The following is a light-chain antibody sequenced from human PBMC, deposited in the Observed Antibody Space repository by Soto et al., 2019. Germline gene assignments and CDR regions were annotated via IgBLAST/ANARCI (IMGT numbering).Light chain of an antibody. Sequence: EVMMTQSPATLSVSPGERATLSCRASQSVNNNIAWYQQKPGQAPRLLMYYASTRATGVPARFSGSGSGTEFTLTISSLQSEDFALYYCQQYNDWPPITFGQGTRLEIK. CDR3: QQYNDWPPIT. CDR1: QSVNNN. J-gene: IGKJ5*01. V-gene: IGKV3-15*01. CDR2: YAS.